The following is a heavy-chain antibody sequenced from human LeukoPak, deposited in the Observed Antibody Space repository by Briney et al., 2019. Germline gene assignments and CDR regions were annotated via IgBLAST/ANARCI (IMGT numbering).Heavy chain of an antibody. CDR2: ISSSGGTI. J-gene: IGHJ4*02. CDR3: ARTYYYDSSGYSPPSDY. D-gene: IGHD3-22*01. CDR1: GFTFSSYE. V-gene: IGHV3-48*03. Sequence: PGGSLRLSCAASGFTFSSYEMNWVRQAPGKGLEWVSYISSSGGTIYYADSAKGRFTISRDNAKNSLYLQMNSLRAEDTAVYYCARTYYYDSSGYSPPSDYWGQGTLVTVSS.